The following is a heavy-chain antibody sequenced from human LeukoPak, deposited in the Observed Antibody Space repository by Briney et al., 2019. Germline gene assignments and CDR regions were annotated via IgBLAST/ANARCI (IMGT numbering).Heavy chain of an antibody. CDR1: GFTFSDYY. CDR2: ISNSGSTI. J-gene: IGHJ4*02. Sequence: GGSLRLSCAASGFTFSDYYMSWIRQAPGKGLEWVSFISNSGSTIYYADSVKGRFTISRDNAKNSLYLQMNSLRAEDAAVYYCARARWVAATKYYFDYWGQGTLVTVSS. V-gene: IGHV3-11*01. D-gene: IGHD2-15*01. CDR3: ARARWVAATKYYFDY.